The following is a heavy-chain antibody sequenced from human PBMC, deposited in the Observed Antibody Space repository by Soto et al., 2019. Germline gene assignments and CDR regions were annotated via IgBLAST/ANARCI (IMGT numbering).Heavy chain of an antibody. D-gene: IGHD3-10*01. CDR3: ARIQWFGELTHYYGMDV. V-gene: IGHV2-70*11. Sequence: SGPTLVNPTQTLTLTCTFSGFSPSTSGMCVSWIRQPPGKALEWLARIDWDDDKYYSTSLKTRLTISKDTSKNQVVLTMTNMDPVDTATYYCARIQWFGELTHYYGMDVWGQGTTVTVSS. CDR1: GFSPSTSGMC. CDR2: IDWDDDK. J-gene: IGHJ6*02.